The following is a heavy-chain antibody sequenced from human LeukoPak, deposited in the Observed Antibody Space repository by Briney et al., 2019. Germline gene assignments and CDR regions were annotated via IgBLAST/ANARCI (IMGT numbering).Heavy chain of an antibody. V-gene: IGHV3-21*01. CDR3: ARVGCTNGVCYNDY. CDR1: GFTFSIYS. Sequence: SGGSLRLSCAASGFTFSIYSMNWVRQAPGKGLEWVSSISSSSSYIYYADSVKGRFTISRDNAKNSLFLQMNSLRAEETAVYYCARVGCTNGVCYNDYWGQGTLVTVSS. D-gene: IGHD2-8*01. J-gene: IGHJ4*02. CDR2: ISSSSSYI.